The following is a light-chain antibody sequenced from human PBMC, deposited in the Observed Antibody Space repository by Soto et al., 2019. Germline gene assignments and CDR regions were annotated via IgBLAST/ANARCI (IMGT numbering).Light chain of an antibody. CDR2: GAS. Sequence: EMVMTKSPATHYVSPGDRAPLSCRASQSVSSNLAWYQQKPGQAPRLVSDGASTRAAGIPARCSGSASGTERPLTISRLQSEVVASDCFQQYNNAPLTCGGGTKVDI. CDR1: QSVSSN. V-gene: IGKV3-15*01. J-gene: IGKJ4*02. CDR3: QQYNNAPLT.